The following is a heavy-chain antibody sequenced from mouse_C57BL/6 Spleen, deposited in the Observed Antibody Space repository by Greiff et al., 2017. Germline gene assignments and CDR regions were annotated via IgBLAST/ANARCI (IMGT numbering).Heavy chain of an antibody. CDR2: IRSKSNNYAT. CDR1: GFSFNTYA. Sequence: EVQGVESGGGLVQPKGSLKLSCAASGFSFNTYAMNWVRQAPGKGLEWVARIRSKSNNYATYYADSVKDRFTISRDDSESMLYLQMNNLKTEDTAMYYGVRQGSSYVYWYFDVWGTGTTVTVSS. V-gene: IGHV10-1*01. D-gene: IGHD1-1*01. CDR3: VRQGSSYVYWYFDV. J-gene: IGHJ1*03.